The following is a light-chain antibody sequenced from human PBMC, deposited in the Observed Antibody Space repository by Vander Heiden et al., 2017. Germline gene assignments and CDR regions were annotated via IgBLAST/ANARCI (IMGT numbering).Light chain of an antibody. CDR2: GNT. CDR3: QSYDSSLSAWV. CDR1: SPNIGAGYD. Sequence: QSVLTQPHSVSGAPGQRVTISRTGSSPNIGAGYDVHWYQQLPGTAPKLLIYGNTNRPSGVPDRFSGSKSGTSASLAITGLQAEDETDYYCQSYDSSLSAWVFGGGTKLTVL. V-gene: IGLV1-40*01. J-gene: IGLJ3*02.